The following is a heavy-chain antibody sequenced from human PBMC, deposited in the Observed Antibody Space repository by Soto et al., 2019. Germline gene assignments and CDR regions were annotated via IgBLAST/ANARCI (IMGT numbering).Heavy chain of an antibody. V-gene: IGHV3-30*03. CDR1: GFTFSSYG. CDR3: ARSAPIAAAGPLFDY. Sequence: GGSLRLSCAASGFTFSSYGMHGVRQAPGKGLEWVAVISYDGSNKYYADSVKGRFTISRDNAKNSLYLQMNSLRAEDTAVYYCARSAPIAAAGPLFDYWGQRTLVTVSS. D-gene: IGHD6-6*01. CDR2: ISYDGSNK. J-gene: IGHJ4*02.